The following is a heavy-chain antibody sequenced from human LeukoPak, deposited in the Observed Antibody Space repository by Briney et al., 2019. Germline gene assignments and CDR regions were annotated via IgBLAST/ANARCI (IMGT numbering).Heavy chain of an antibody. CDR3: ARFDYLPADNYYTLDV. CDR1: GYTFTGYY. CDR2: INPNSGGT. J-gene: IGHJ6*02. V-gene: IGHV1-2*02. Sequence: ASVKVSCKASGYTFTGYYMHWVRQAPGQGLEWMGWINPNSGGTNYAQKFEGRVTMTRDTSINTAYMELSSLISDDTAVYFCARFDYLPADNYYTLDVWGQGTTVSVSS. D-gene: IGHD2-2*01.